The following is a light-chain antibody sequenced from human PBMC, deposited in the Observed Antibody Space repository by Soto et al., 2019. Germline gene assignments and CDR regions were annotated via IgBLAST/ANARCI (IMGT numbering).Light chain of an antibody. V-gene: IGLV1-40*01. J-gene: IGLJ3*02. Sequence: QPVLTQPPSVSGAPGQRVTISCTGRSSNIGAGYDLHWYQRLPGTAPKLLIYGNSNRPSGVPDRFSGSKSGTSASLAITGLQAEDEADYYCQSYDSSLSGWVFGGGTKLAVL. CDR1: SSNIGAGYD. CDR3: QSYDSSLSGWV. CDR2: GNS.